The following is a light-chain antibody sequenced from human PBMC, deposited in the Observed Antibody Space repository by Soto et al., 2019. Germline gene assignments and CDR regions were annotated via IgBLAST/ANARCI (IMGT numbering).Light chain of an antibody. J-gene: IGLJ2*01. CDR1: SSDVGGYDY. V-gene: IGLV2-14*03. CDR2: DVS. Sequence: QSALTQPASVSGSPGQSITISCTGSSSDVGGYDYVSWYQQHPDKAPKLMIYDVSNRPSGVSNRFSGSKSGNTASLTISGLQAEDEADYYCCSFTSITGVVVFGGGTKLTVL. CDR3: CSFTSITGVVV.